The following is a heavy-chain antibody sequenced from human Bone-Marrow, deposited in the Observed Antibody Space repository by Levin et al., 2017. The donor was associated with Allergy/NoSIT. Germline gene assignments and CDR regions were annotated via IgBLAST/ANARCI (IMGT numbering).Heavy chain of an antibody. CDR3: AREGAFTIFGMVTIAESGGALVD. CDR1: GFTFRNYG. J-gene: IGHJ4*02. V-gene: IGHV3-30-3*01. CDR2: ISHDGTNK. D-gene: IGHD3-3*01. Sequence: GESLKISCEASGFTFRNYGLHWVRQAPGKGLEWVAFISHDGTNKYYTDSVKGRFTISRDNSKNTLSLQMNSLRPEDTALYYCAREGAFTIFGMVTIAESGGALVDWGQGTLVTVSS.